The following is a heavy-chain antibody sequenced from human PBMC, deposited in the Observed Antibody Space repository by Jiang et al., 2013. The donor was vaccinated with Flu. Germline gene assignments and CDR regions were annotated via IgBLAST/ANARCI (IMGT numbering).Heavy chain of an antibody. CDR3: ARDRGLTGTTFDFDY. CDR2: INPSGGST. V-gene: IGHV1-46*03. Sequence: SGAEVKKPGASVKVSCKASGYTFTSYYMHWVRQAPGQGLEWMGIINPSGGSTSYAQKFQGRVTMTRDTSTSTVYMELSSLRSEDTAVYYCARDRGLTGTTFDFDYWGQGTLVTVSS. CDR1: GYTFTSYY. D-gene: IGHD1-7*01. J-gene: IGHJ4*02.